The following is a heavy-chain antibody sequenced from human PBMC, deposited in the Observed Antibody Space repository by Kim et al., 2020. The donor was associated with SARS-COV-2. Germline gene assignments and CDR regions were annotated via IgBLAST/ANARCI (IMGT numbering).Heavy chain of an antibody. D-gene: IGHD2-8*01. J-gene: IGHJ4*02. Sequence: VEGRLTISRDNSKNTLYLQMTSLRAEDTAVYYCAKDSPEFCSNGICYTDYWGQGTLVTVSS. V-gene: IGHV3-23*01. CDR3: AKDSPEFCSNGICYTDY.